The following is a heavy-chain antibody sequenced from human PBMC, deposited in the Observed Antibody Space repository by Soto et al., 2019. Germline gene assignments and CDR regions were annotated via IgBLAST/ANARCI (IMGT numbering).Heavy chain of an antibody. CDR1: GGTFSSYT. CDR3: ARAPTTTDYYYMDV. CDR2: IIPILGIA. D-gene: IGHD5-12*01. Sequence: QVQLVQSGAEVKKPGSSVKVPCKASGGTFSSYTISWVRQAPGQGLEWMGRIIPILGIANYAQKFQGRVTITADKSTSTAYMELSSLRSEDTAVYYCARAPTTTDYYYMDVWGKGTTVTVSS. J-gene: IGHJ6*03. V-gene: IGHV1-69*02.